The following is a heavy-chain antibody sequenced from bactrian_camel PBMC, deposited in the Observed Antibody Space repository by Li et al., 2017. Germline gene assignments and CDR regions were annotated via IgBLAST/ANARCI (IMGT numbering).Heavy chain of an antibody. J-gene: IGHJ4*01. CDR3: ASVGGNWELNY. CDR2: INSGGHST. Sequence: QLVESGGGLVQPGGSLRLSCTGSRFTFSTYWMYWVRQAPGKGLEWVSTINSGGHSTYYADSVKGRFTISRDNAKNTVYLQMNSLKPEDTAVYYCASVGGNWELNYLGQGTQVTVS. V-gene: IGHV3S25*01. D-gene: IGHD8*01. CDR1: RFTFSTYW.